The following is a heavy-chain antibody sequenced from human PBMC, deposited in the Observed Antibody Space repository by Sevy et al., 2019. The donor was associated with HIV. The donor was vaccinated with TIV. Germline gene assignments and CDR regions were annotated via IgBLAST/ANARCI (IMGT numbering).Heavy chain of an antibody. V-gene: IGHV1-24*01. CDR3: ATLYYYGSGSYENWFDP. D-gene: IGHD3-10*01. CDR2: FDPEDGET. Sequence: ASVKVSCKVSGYTLTELSMHWVRQAPGKGLEWMGGFDPEDGETIYAQKFQGRVTMTEDTSTDTAYMELSSLRSEDTAGYYCATLYYYGSGSYENWFDPWGQGTLVTVSS. CDR1: GYTLTELS. J-gene: IGHJ5*02.